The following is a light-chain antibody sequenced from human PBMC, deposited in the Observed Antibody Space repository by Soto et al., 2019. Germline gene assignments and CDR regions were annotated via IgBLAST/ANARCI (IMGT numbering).Light chain of an antibody. V-gene: IGLV1-40*01. Sequence: QSVLTQPPSVSAAPGQKVTISCSGSSSNIGGNSVFWYQQLSGTAPKLLIYSNTNRPSGFPHRFSGSRSGTSASLPNTGLQAEDEADYYCQSYDSSLSGSVFGTGTKVTVL. J-gene: IGLJ1*01. CDR1: SSNIGGNS. CDR2: SNT. CDR3: QSYDSSLSGSV.